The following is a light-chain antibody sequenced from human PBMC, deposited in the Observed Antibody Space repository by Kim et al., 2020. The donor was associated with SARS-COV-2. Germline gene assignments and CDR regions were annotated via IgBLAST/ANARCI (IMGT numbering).Light chain of an antibody. CDR2: GAS. V-gene: IGKV3-20*01. Sequence: SPGERANPPCRASQSVSSNYLAWYQQKPGQAPRLLIYGASSRATGIPDRFSGSGSGTDFTLTITRLEPEDFAVYYCQQYSSSPATFGQGTKVDIK. CDR1: QSVSSNY. CDR3: QQYSSSPAT. J-gene: IGKJ1*01.